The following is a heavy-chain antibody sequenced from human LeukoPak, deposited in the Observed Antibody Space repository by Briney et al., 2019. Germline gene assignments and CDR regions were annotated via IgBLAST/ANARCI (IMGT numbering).Heavy chain of an antibody. D-gene: IGHD5-18*01. Sequence: GGSLRLSCTASGFTFKSYWMHWVRPAPGKGLVWVSRIKSDGSTTTYADSVKGRFTISRDNAKNTLYLQMNSLRAEDTAVYYCARVVDTHFDYWGQGTLVTVSS. V-gene: IGHV3-74*01. CDR2: IKSDGSTT. J-gene: IGHJ4*02. CDR1: GFTFKSYW. CDR3: ARVVDTHFDY.